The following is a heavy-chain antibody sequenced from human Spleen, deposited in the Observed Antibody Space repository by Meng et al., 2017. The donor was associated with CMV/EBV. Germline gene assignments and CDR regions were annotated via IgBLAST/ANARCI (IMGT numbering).Heavy chain of an antibody. CDR3: ARGFRRYCSGGSCPGLDY. D-gene: IGHD2-15*01. Sequence: FTFSSYAMPWVRQAPGKGLEWVAVISYDGSNKYYADSVKGRFTISRDNSKNTLYLQMNSLRAEDTAVYYCARGFRRYCSGGSCPGLDYWGQGTLVTVSS. CDR1: FTFSSYA. J-gene: IGHJ4*02. V-gene: IGHV3-30*04. CDR2: ISYDGSNK.